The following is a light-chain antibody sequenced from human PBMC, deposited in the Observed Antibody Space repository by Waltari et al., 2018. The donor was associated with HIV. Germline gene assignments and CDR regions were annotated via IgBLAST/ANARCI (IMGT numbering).Light chain of an antibody. CDR2: AAS. J-gene: IGKJ4*01. Sequence: DIQMTQSPSSVSASVGDRVTITCRASQGISSWLAWYQQKPRKGPKLLIYAASSLQSGVPSSFSDSASWTDFTLTIISLQPEYFATYDCQQANSFGLTFSGQTKVEIK. CDR1: QGISSW. CDR3: QQANSFGLT. V-gene: IGKV1-12*01.